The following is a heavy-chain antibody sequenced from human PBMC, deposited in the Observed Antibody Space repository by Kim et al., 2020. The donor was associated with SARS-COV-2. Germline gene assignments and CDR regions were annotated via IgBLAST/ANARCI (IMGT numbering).Heavy chain of an antibody. CDR3: ARDVLGMDV. Sequence: STNYTPSLKRRVTISVDKSKNQFSLKLSSVTAADTAVYYCARDVLGMDVWGQGTTVTVSS. J-gene: IGHJ6*02. V-gene: IGHV4-4*02. CDR2: ST.